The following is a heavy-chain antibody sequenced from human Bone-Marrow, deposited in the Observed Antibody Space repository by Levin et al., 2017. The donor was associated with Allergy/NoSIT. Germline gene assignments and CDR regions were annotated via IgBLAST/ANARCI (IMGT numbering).Heavy chain of an antibody. J-gene: IGHJ4*02. CDR2: ISPNSGGT. CDR3: ARAATTGWSPMGDS. V-gene: IGHV1-2*02. D-gene: IGHD1-26*01. Sequence: VASVKVSCKASGYSFTNYYIHWVRQAPGQGLEWMGWISPNSGGTKYAQRFQGRVTMTRDTSISIVYMELYRLRSDDTAIYYCARAATTGWSPMGDSWGQGTLVSVSS. CDR1: GYSFTNYY.